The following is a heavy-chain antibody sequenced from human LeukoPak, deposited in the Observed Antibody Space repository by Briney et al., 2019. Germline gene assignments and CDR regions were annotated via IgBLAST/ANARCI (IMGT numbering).Heavy chain of an antibody. J-gene: IGHJ4*02. V-gene: IGHV1-2*02. CDR2: INPNSGGT. CDR3: TRGIAAPNYFDN. D-gene: IGHD6-13*01. Sequence: ASVKVSCKASGYTFTGYYIHWVRQAPGQGLEWMAWINPNSGGTNYAQKFQGRVTMATDTSISTAYMELSSLRSDDTALYHCTRGIAAPNYFDNWGQGTLVTVSS. CDR1: GYTFTGYY.